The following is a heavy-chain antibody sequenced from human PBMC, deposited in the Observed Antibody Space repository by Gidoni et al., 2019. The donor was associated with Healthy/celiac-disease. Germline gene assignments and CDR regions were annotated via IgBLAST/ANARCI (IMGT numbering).Heavy chain of an antibody. V-gene: IGHV3-30*18. CDR3: AKDLNGFGDGGYYYGMDV. CDR1: GFTFSSYG. CDR2: ISYDGSNK. D-gene: IGHD3-10*01. J-gene: IGHJ6*02. Sequence: QVQLVEPGGGVVQPGKSLRLSCSASGFTFSSYGMHWVRQAPGKGLEWVAVISYDGSNKYYADSVKGRFTISRDNSKNTLYLQMNSLRAEDTAVYYCAKDLNGFGDGGYYYGMDVWGQGTTVTVSS.